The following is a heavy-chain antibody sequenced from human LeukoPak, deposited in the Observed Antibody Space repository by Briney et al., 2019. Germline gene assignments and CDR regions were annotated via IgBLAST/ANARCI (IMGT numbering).Heavy chain of an antibody. V-gene: IGHV4-59*01. CDR1: GDSISSYY. J-gene: IGHJ6*02. CDR2: AYYSGST. CDR3: ARDIAVAGPIENYYGMDV. D-gene: IGHD6-19*01. Sequence: SETLSLTCTVSGDSISSYYWNWIRQPPGKGLEWIGYAYYSGSTNYNPSLKSRVTISVDTSKNQFSLKLSSVTAADTAVYYCARDIAVAGPIENYYGMDVWGQGTTVTVSS.